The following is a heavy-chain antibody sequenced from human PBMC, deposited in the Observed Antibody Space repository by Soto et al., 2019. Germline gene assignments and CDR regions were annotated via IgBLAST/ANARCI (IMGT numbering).Heavy chain of an antibody. CDR3: ARIYYDSVFDY. Sequence: SETLSLTCTVSGGSISSSSYYWERVRQHPGKGQERNGSIYYSGTTYYNPSLKSRVTKSVDTTKNQLTLKLSSVTAADTAVYYCARIYYDSVFDYWGQGTLVSVSS. D-gene: IGHD3-22*01. CDR2: IYYSGTT. CDR1: GGSISSSSYY. J-gene: IGHJ4*02. V-gene: IGHV4-39*01.